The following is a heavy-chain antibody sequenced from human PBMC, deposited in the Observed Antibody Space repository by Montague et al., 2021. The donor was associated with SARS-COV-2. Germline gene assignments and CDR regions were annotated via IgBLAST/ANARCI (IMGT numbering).Heavy chain of an antibody. D-gene: IGHD1-14*01. CDR1: GASVSSSD. CDR3: ARETMTADAFDI. Sequence: SETLSLTCTVSGASVSSSDWGWIRQSPGKGLERIGYFYSVGSTDYNPPLKSRVTISRDTSKNQFSLKVRSVTAADTAIYYCARETMTADAFDIWGQGTMVTVSS. J-gene: IGHJ3*02. V-gene: IGHV4-59*02. CDR2: FYSVGST.